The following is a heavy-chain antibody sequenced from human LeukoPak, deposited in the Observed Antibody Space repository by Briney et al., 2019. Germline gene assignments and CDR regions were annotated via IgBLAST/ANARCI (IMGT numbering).Heavy chain of an antibody. Sequence: SETLSLTCTVSGGSISSYYWSWIRQPPGKGLEWIGYICYSGSTNYNPSLKSRVTISVDTSKNQFSLKLSSVTAADTAVYYCARHAENGSGSYQYWGQGTLVTVSS. CDR2: ICYSGST. D-gene: IGHD3-10*01. V-gene: IGHV4-59*08. CDR1: GGSISSYY. J-gene: IGHJ4*02. CDR3: ARHAENGSGSYQY.